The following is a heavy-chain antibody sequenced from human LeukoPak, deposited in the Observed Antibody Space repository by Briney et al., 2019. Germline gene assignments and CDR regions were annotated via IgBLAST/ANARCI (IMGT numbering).Heavy chain of an antibody. V-gene: IGHV1-18*01. Sequence: ASVKVSCTASGYTFTSYGISWVRQAPGQGLEWMGWISAYNGNTNYAQKLQGRVTMTTDTSTSTAYMELRSLRSDDTAVYYCARDFSVVGYCSGGSCRTDYWGQGTLVTVSS. CDR3: ARDFSVVGYCSGGSCRTDY. CDR2: ISAYNGNT. CDR1: GYTFTSYG. D-gene: IGHD2-15*01. J-gene: IGHJ4*02.